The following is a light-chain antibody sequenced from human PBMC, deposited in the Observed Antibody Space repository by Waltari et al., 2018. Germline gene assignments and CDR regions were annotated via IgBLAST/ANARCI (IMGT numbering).Light chain of an antibody. J-gene: IGKJ1*01. CDR3: QQGDSVPPT. V-gene: IGKV1-12*01. Sequence: EIKMTQSPSSVSASVGERVTITCRASQAVSTWLAWYQQKPGNSPNLLIYHASSLQSGVPSRFSGSGSGTDFTLTISSLQPEDSATYYCQQGDSVPPTFGQGTKVEIK. CDR1: QAVSTW. CDR2: HAS.